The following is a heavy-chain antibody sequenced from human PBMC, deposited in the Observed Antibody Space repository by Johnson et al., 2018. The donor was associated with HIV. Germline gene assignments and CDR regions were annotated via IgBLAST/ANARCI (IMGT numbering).Heavy chain of an antibody. J-gene: IGHJ3*02. V-gene: IGHV3-20*04. CDR2: INWNGGST. CDR1: GFTCDDYD. Sequence: VQLVESGGGLIQPGGSLRLSCAASGFTCDDYDMSWVRQAPGKGLEWVSGINWNGGSTGYADSVTGRFTISRDDAKNSLYLQMNSLRAEDTALYYCARVWSGSYYSNAFDIWGQGTMVTVSS. CDR3: ARVWSGSYYSNAFDI. D-gene: IGHD1-26*01.